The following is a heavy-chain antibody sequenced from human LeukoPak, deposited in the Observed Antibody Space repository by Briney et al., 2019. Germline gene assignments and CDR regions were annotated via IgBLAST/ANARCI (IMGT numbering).Heavy chain of an antibody. CDR2: IYYSGST. D-gene: IGHD3-9*01. Sequence: SETLSLTCTVSGVSISSYYWSWIRQPPGKGLEWIGYIYYSGSTSYNPSLKSRVTISVDTSKNQFSLKLSSVTAADTAVYYCARWDTIADLWGRGTLVTVPS. V-gene: IGHV4-59*08. J-gene: IGHJ2*01. CDR3: ARWDTIADL. CDR1: GVSISSYY.